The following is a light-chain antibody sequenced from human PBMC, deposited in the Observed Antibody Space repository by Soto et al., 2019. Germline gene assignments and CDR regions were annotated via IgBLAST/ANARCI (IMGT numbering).Light chain of an antibody. Sequence: QSALTQPPSASGSPGQSVTISCTGTSSDVGANNYVSWYQQHPGKAPKLMIYEVTKRPSGVPDRFSGSKSGNTASLTVSGLQAEDEPDYYCSSYAGTNRVFGTGTKVTVL. J-gene: IGLJ1*01. V-gene: IGLV2-8*01. CDR1: SSDVGANNY. CDR2: EVT. CDR3: SSYAGTNRV.